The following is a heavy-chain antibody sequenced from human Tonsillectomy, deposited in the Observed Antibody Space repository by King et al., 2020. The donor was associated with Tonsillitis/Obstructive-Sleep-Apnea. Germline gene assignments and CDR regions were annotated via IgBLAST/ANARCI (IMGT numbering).Heavy chain of an antibody. V-gene: IGHV4-59*01. CDR3: ARGRGYSYGYYFDY. J-gene: IGHJ4*02. D-gene: IGHD5-18*01. CDR2: IYYSGST. Sequence: VQLQESGPGLVKPSETRSLTCTVSGGSISSYYWSWIRQPPGKGLEWIGYIYYSGSTNYNPSLKSRVTISVDTSKNQFSLKLSSVTAADTAVYYCARGRGYSYGYYFDYWGQGTLVTVSS. CDR1: GGSISSYY.